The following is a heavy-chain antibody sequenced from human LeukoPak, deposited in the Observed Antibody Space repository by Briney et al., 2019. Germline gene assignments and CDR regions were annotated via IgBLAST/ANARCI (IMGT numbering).Heavy chain of an antibody. CDR1: GGSLSSYY. V-gene: IGHV4-59*01. CDR2: IYYSGST. Sequence: SETLSLTCTVSGGSLSSYYWSWIRQPPGKGLEWIGYIYYSGSTNYNPSLKSRVTIPVDTSKNQFSLKLSSVTAADTAVYYCARDPGYCSGGSCYFDYWGQGTLVTVSS. D-gene: IGHD2-15*01. CDR3: ARDPGYCSGGSCYFDY. J-gene: IGHJ4*02.